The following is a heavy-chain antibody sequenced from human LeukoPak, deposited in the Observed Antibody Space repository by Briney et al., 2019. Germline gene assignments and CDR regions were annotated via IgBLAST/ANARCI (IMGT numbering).Heavy chain of an antibody. CDR2: IYYSGST. J-gene: IGHJ4*02. D-gene: IGHD1-14*01. CDR1: GGSISSSSYY. Sequence: SETLSLTCTVSGGSISSSSYYWGWIRQPPGKGLEWIGSIYYSGSTYYNPSLKSRVTISVDRSKNQFSLKLSSVTAADTAVYYCARSGTTLDYWGQGTLVTVSS. V-gene: IGHV4-39*07. CDR3: ARSGTTLDY.